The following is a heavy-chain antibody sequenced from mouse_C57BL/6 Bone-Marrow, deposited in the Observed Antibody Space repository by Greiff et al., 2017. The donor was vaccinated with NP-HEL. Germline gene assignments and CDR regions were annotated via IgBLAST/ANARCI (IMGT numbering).Heavy chain of an antibody. CDR1: GYSITSGYY. CDR2: ISYDGSN. J-gene: IGHJ2*01. V-gene: IGHV3-6*01. Sequence: ESGPGLVKPSQSLSLTCSVTGYSITSGYYWNWIRQFPGNKLEWMGYISYDGSNNYNPSLKNRISITRDTSKNQFFLKLNSVTTEDTATYYCAREASSYYGSSYFDYWGQGTTLTVSS. D-gene: IGHD1-1*01. CDR3: AREASSYYGSSYFDY.